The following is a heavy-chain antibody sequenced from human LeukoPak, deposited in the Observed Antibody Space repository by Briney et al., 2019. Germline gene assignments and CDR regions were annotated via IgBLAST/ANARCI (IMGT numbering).Heavy chain of an antibody. Sequence: ASVKVSCKASGYTFTGYYMHWVRQAPGQGLEWMGWINPNSGGTNYAQKFQGWVTMTRDTSISTAYMELSRLRSDDTAVYYCARDSRYYGSGSYWGPVNRDYYYGMDVWGQGTTVTVSS. D-gene: IGHD3-10*01. CDR3: ARDSRYYGSGSYWGPVNRDYYYGMDV. J-gene: IGHJ6*02. CDR2: INPNSGGT. V-gene: IGHV1-2*04. CDR1: GYTFTGYY.